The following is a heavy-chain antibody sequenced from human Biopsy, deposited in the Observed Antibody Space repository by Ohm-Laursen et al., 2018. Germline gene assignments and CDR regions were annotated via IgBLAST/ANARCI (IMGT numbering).Heavy chain of an antibody. J-gene: IGHJ1*01. CDR2: NIPILGTG. Sequence: SVKVSCKVPGGTFSNYGVNWVRQAPGQGLEWLGGNIPILGTGNYAQKFQDRVTVAADTSTSTATMELRSLRSDDTAVYYCATKLTGYFHHWGQGTLVTVSS. D-gene: IGHD3-9*01. V-gene: IGHV1-69*06. CDR3: ATKLTGYFHH. CDR1: GGTFSNYG.